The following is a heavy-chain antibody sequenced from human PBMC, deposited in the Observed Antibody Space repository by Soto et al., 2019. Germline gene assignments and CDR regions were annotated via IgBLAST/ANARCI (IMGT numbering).Heavy chain of an antibody. J-gene: IGHJ4*02. CDR3: ARGTAEYSYGQNLYY. D-gene: IGHD5-18*01. V-gene: IGHV4-4*02. CDR1: GGSISSSNW. CDR2: IYHSGST. Sequence: PSETLSLTCAVSGGSISSSNWWSWVRQPPGKGLEWIGEIYHSGSTNYNPSLKSRVTISVDKSKNQFSLRLSSVTAADTAVYYCARGTAEYSYGQNLYYWGQGTLVTVSS.